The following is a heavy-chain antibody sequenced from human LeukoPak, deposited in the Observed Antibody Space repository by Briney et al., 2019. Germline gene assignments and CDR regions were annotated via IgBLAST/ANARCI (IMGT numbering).Heavy chain of an antibody. Sequence: GGSLRLSCEASGFTFSSYAMSWVRQAPGKGLEWVSAISGSGGSTYYADSVKGRFTISRDNSKNTLYLQMNSLRAEDTAVYYCAATYSSGWNFDYWGQGTLVTVSS. V-gene: IGHV3-23*01. CDR1: GFTFSSYA. CDR2: ISGSGGST. J-gene: IGHJ4*02. CDR3: AATYSSGWNFDY. D-gene: IGHD6-19*01.